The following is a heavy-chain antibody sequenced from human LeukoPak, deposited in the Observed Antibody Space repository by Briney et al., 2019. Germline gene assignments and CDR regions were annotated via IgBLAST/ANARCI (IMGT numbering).Heavy chain of an antibody. V-gene: IGHV1-2*02. CDR2: INSNSGGT. D-gene: IGHD1-1*01. CDR1: GYTFTGYY. CDR3: ARGLTYNWNDGGHDAFDI. Sequence: ASVKVSCKASGYTFTGYYMHWVRQAPGQGLEWMGWINSNSGGTNYAQKFQGRVTMTRDTSISTAYMELSRLRSDDTAVYYCARGLTYNWNDGGHDAFDIWGQGTMVTVSS. J-gene: IGHJ3*02.